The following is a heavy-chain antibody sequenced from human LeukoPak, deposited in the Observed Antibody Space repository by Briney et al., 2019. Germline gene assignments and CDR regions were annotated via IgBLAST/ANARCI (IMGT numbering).Heavy chain of an antibody. CDR3: ATQYCSSTSCSYPFYP. CDR2: IYYSGST. V-gene: IGHV4-59*01. D-gene: IGHD2-2*01. J-gene: IGHJ5*02. CDR1: GDSISNYY. Sequence: SETLSLTCTVSGDSISNYYWSWIRQPPGKELEWIGDIYYSGSTNYNPSLKSRGTISVDTSKNQFSLKLSSVTAADTAVYYCATQYCSSTSCSYPFYPWGQGTLVTVSS.